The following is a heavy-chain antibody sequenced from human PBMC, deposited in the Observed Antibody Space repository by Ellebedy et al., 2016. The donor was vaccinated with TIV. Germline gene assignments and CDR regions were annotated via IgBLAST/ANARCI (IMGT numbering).Heavy chain of an antibody. V-gene: IGHV3-21*01. CDR3: VSGDYYDSSEFQD. Sequence: SVKGRFTISRDNAKNSLYLEMNSLRAEDTAVYYCVSGDYYDSSEFQDWGQGTQVIVSS. J-gene: IGHJ1*01. D-gene: IGHD3-22*01.